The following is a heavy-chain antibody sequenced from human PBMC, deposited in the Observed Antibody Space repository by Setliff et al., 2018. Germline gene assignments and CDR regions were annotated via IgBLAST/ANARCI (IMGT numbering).Heavy chain of an antibody. V-gene: IGHV4-4*07. Sequence: PSETLSLTCTVSGGSISSYYWSWIRQPAGKGLEWIGHIYIGGSANYNPSLKSRVTMSVDTSKNQFSLKLNSVTAADMAVYYCAREQWLDPPGYYYMDVWGIRTTVTVSS. J-gene: IGHJ6*03. CDR3: AREQWLDPPGYYYMDV. CDR1: GGSISSYY. D-gene: IGHD6-19*01. CDR2: IYIGGSA.